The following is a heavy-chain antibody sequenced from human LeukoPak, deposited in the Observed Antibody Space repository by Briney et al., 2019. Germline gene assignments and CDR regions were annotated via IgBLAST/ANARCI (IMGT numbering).Heavy chain of an antibody. Sequence: GGSLRLSCAASGFTFSSYDMHWVRQATGKGLEWVSAIGTAGDTYYPGSVKGRFTISRDNSKNTLYLQMNSLRAEDTAVYYCARGSSSWYLTLDYWGQGTLVTVSS. CDR1: GFTFSSYD. CDR2: IGTAGDT. CDR3: ARGSSSWYLTLDY. D-gene: IGHD6-13*01. J-gene: IGHJ4*02. V-gene: IGHV3-13*01.